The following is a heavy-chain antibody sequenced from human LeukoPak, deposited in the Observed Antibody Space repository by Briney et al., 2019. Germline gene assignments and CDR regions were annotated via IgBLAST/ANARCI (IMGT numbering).Heavy chain of an antibody. J-gene: IGHJ4*02. D-gene: IGHD2-21*01. CDR3: ARDHGGDPFDY. CDR2: IKQDGSEK. V-gene: IGHV3-7*01. Sequence: GGSLRLSCGASGFTFSSYWMSWVRQAPGKGLEWVANIKQDGSEKYYVDSVKGRFTISRDNAKNSLYLQMNSLRAEDTAVYYCARDHGGDPFDYWGQGTLVTVSS. CDR1: GFTFSSYW.